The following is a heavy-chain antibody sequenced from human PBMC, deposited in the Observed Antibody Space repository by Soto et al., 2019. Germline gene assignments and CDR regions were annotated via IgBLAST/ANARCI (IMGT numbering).Heavy chain of an antibody. Sequence: QVQLQESGPGLVKPSQTLSLTCTVSGGSISSGGYCWSWFRQHTGKGLEWIGYIYYSGSTYYNPSLKSRVTISVDTSKNQFPLKLSSVTAADTAVYYCARGPVIMAKIDYWGQGTLVTVSS. CDR2: IYYSGST. D-gene: IGHD3-16*02. V-gene: IGHV4-31*03. J-gene: IGHJ4*02. CDR1: GGSISSGGYC. CDR3: ARGPVIMAKIDY.